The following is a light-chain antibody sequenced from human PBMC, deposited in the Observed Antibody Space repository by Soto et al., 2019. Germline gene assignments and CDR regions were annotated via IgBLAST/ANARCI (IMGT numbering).Light chain of an antibody. CDR1: QSISNW. Sequence: DIQMTQSPSSLSASVGDRVTITCRASQSISNWLARYQQKPGKAPKLLIYKASTLKSGVPSRFSGSGSGTEFTLTISSLQPDDFATYYCQHYNSYSEAFGQGTKVDIK. V-gene: IGKV1-5*03. CDR2: KAS. J-gene: IGKJ1*01. CDR3: QHYNSYSEA.